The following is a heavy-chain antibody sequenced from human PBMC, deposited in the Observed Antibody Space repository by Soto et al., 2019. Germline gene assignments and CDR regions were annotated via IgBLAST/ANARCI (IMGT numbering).Heavy chain of an antibody. V-gene: IGHV4-59*01. CDR2: IYYSGST. CDR3: ARAPYYYYYGMDV. Sequence: SETLSLTCTVSGGSISSYYWSWIRQPPGKGLEWIGYIYYSGSTNYNPSLKSRVTISVDTSKNQFSLKLSSVTAADTAVYYCARAPYYYYYGMDVWGQGTTVTVSS. J-gene: IGHJ6*02. CDR1: GGSISSYY.